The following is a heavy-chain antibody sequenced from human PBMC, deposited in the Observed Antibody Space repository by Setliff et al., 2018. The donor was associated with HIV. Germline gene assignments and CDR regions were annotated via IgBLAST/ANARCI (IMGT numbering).Heavy chain of an antibody. CDR2: IKSKTDGGTT. CDR3: TPTDYGGSDY. V-gene: IGHV3-15*01. D-gene: IGHD3-10*01. Sequence: PGGSLRLSCTASGFPFDKAWMSWVRQAPGKGLEWVGRIKSKTDGGTTDYAAPVKGRFTISRDDSKNTLYLQMNSLKTEDTAVYYCTPTDYGGSDYWGQGTLVTVSS. CDR1: GFPFDKAW. J-gene: IGHJ4*02.